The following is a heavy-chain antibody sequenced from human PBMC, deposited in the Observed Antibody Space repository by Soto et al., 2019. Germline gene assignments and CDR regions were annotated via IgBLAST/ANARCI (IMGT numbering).Heavy chain of an antibody. CDR3: ARVPGYSNYGGYFDE. Sequence: ASVKVSCKASGYTFISYYMHWVRQAPGQGLEWMGIINPSGGSTSYAQKFQGRVTMTTDTSTSTVYMELSSLRSEDTAVYYCARVPGYSNYGGYFDEWGQGTLVTVSS. J-gene: IGHJ4*02. CDR2: INPSGGST. CDR1: GYTFISYY. V-gene: IGHV1-46*01. D-gene: IGHD4-4*01.